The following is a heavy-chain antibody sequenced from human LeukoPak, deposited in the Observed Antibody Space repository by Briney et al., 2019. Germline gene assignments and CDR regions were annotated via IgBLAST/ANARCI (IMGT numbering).Heavy chain of an antibody. V-gene: IGHV1-8*01. D-gene: IGHD3-22*01. J-gene: IGHJ3*02. Sequence: SVKVSCKASGYTFTSYNINWFRQAPGRGFEWLGFVSPHNGDTGYTQNFQGRVTMTRDTSINTAYMELSGLRSEDTAVYYCVRHYYDYVASHIWGQGTMVIVSS. CDR1: GYTFTSYN. CDR2: VSPHNGDT. CDR3: VRHYYDYVASHI.